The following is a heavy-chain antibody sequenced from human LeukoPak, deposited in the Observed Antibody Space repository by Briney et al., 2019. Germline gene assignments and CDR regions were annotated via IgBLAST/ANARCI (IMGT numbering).Heavy chain of an antibody. V-gene: IGHV4-38-2*01. CDR3: YCGQPYFDY. D-gene: IGHD2-21*01. CDR1: GYSISSGYY. CDR2: IYPSGRT. J-gene: IGHJ4*02. Sequence: PSETLSLTCAVSGYSISSGYYWGWIRPPPGKGLEWIGTIYPSGRTYYNPSLKSRVTISVDTSKNQFSLKLSSVTAADTAVYYCYCGQPYFDYWGQGTLVTVSS.